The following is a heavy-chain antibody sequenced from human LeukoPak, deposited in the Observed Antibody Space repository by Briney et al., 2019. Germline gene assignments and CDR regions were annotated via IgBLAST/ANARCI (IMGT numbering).Heavy chain of an antibody. Sequence: ASVKVSCKASGYTFTNYGISWVRQAPGQGLEWMGWISAYNGNTNYAQKLLGRVTMTTDTSTSTAYMELRSLRSDDTAVYYCAKDYGDYGWFDPWGQGTLVTVSS. CDR1: GYTFTNYG. D-gene: IGHD4-17*01. V-gene: IGHV1-18*04. J-gene: IGHJ5*02. CDR3: AKDYGDYGWFDP. CDR2: ISAYNGNT.